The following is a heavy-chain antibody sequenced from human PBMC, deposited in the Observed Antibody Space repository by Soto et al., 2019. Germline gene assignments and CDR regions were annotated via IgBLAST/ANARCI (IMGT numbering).Heavy chain of an antibody. D-gene: IGHD6-6*01. J-gene: IGHJ5*02. CDR2: INAGNGNT. V-gene: IGHV1-3*01. Sequence: ASVKVSCKASGYTFTSYAMHWVRQAPGQRLEWMGWINAGNGNTKYSQKFQGRVTITRDTSASTAYMELSSLRSEDTAVYYCARLYSSLEIVLFEPWGQGTRVTVSA. CDR3: ARLYSSLEIVLFEP. CDR1: GYTFTSYA.